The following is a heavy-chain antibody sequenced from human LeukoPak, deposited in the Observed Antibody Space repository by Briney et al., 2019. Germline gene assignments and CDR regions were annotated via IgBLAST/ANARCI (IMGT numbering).Heavy chain of an antibody. D-gene: IGHD5-18*01. Sequence: PGGSLRLSCAASGFTFSDYYMSWIRQAPGKGLEWVSYISSSGSTIYYADSVKGRSTISRDNSKNTLYLQMNSLRAEDTAVYYCARARSSYGYGDAFDIWGQGTMVTVSS. CDR3: ARARSSYGYGDAFDI. J-gene: IGHJ3*02. V-gene: IGHV3-11*04. CDR2: ISSSGSTI. CDR1: GFTFSDYY.